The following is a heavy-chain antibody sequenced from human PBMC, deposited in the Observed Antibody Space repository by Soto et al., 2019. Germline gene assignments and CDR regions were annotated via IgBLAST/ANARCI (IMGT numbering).Heavy chain of an antibody. V-gene: IGHV4-34*01. CDR2: INYSGST. Sequence: SETLSLTCAVSGGSFSGYYCVFFRQPPLKGLEWVVEINYSGSTNYNPSLKRRVTISVDTSKNQVSPKVTSVTAADTAMYYCARRNYFYALDVWGQGTTVTVSS. CDR3: ARRNYFYALDV. CDR1: GGSFSGYY. J-gene: IGHJ6*02.